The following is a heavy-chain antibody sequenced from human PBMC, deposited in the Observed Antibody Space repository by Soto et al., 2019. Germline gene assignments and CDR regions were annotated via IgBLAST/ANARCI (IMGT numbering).Heavy chain of an antibody. D-gene: IGHD6-19*01. J-gene: IGHJ4*02. CDR1: GFIFSDYG. CDR2: ISYDGSKK. CDR3: FGVPVAGRDQDY. Sequence: QVQLVESGGGVVQPGRSLRLSCAASGFIFSDYGMHWVRQAPGKGLERVAIISYDGSKKYYVDSVKGGFTISRDNAKNTLFLQMNSLRAEDTAMYYCFGVPVAGRDQDYWGQGTLVTVSS. V-gene: IGHV3-30*03.